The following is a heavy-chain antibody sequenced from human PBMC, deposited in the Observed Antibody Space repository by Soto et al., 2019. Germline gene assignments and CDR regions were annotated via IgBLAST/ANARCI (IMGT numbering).Heavy chain of an antibody. CDR3: ARRSGDRSRSYGLDV. Sequence: GESLKISCKGYGYTFTTYWIGWVRQMPGKGLEWMGIIYPGDSDTRYSPSFQGQVTIPADKSINTAYLQWSSLKASDTAMYYCARRSGDRSRSYGLDVWGQGTTVTVSS. D-gene: IGHD3-10*01. CDR1: GYTFTTYW. J-gene: IGHJ6*02. V-gene: IGHV5-51*01. CDR2: IYPGDSDT.